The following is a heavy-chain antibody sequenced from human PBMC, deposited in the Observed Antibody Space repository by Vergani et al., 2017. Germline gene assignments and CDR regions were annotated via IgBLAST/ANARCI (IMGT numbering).Heavy chain of an antibody. CDR3: ARVNTETNGHLYYYYYMDV. D-gene: IGHD4-11*01. CDR1: GGSFTSYH. V-gene: IGHV4-34*01. Sequence: QVQLQQWGGGLLKPSETLSLTCVVNGGSFTSYHWTWIRQSPGEGLGWVGDIDHTGRPDYNPSLKSRLPMSVDKSRNQFSLTLNSVTATDTAIYFCARVNTETNGHLYYYYYMDVWGQGTAVTVS. CDR2: IDHTGRP. J-gene: IGHJ6*03.